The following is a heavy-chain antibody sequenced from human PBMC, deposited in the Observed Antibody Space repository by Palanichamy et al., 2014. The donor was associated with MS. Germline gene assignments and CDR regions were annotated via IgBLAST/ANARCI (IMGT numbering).Heavy chain of an antibody. CDR2: SIPVGLP. D-gene: IGHD6-19*01. Sequence: VQLQESGPGLVKPSETLSLTCTVSGGSISSYYWSWIRQPPGRDWSGLDISIPVGLPTTTPPSRVAHHVSRHVQDQXSLNLSSVTAADTAVYYCARVTGYSSGVFDYWGHGTLVTVSS. CDR1: GGSISSYY. CDR3: ARVTGYSSGVFDY. V-gene: IGHV4-59*01. J-gene: IGHJ4*01.